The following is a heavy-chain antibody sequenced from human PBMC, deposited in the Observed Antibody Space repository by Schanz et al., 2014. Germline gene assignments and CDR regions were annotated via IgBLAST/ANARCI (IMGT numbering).Heavy chain of an antibody. V-gene: IGHV3-48*01. J-gene: IGHJ4*02. Sequence: EVQLLESGGGLVQPGGSLRLSCAASGFTFSDHFMDWVRQAPGKGLEWVSYISSSSSTIYYADSVRGRFTISRDNSMNTVYLQMNSLRAEDTALYYCAKDGIMVQGVIWERYFDSWGQGTLVTVSS. CDR3: AKDGIMVQGVIWERYFDS. CDR2: ISSSSSTI. D-gene: IGHD3-10*01. CDR1: GFTFSDHF.